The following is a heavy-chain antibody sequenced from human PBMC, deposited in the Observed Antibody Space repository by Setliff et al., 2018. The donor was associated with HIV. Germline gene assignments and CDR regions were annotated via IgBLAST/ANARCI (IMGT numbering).Heavy chain of an antibody. V-gene: IGHV4-39*01. J-gene: IGHJ5*02. Sequence: SETLSLTCTVSGGSISSSSYYWGWIRQPPGKGLEWIGSIYYSGSTYYNPSLKSRVTISVDTSKNQFSLKLSSVTAADTAVYYCAGYSSSSGWFDPWGQGTLVTVSS. CDR1: GGSISSSSYY. CDR3: AGYSSSSGWFDP. CDR2: IYYSGST. D-gene: IGHD6-6*01.